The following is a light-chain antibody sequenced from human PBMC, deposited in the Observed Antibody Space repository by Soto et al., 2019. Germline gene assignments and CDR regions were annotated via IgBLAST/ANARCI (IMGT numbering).Light chain of an antibody. CDR3: QQYGSSRST. Sequence: EIVLTQSPDTLSLFPGERATLSCRASQSVSSTYLAWYQQKPGQAPRPLISAASSRATGTPDRFSGSGSGTDFTLTISRLEPEDFAVYHCQQYGSSRSTFGQGTKVDIK. J-gene: IGKJ1*01. CDR1: QSVSSTY. V-gene: IGKV3-20*01. CDR2: AAS.